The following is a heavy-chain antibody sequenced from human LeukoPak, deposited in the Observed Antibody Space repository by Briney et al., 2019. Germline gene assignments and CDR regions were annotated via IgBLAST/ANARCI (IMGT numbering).Heavy chain of an antibody. V-gene: IGHV4-34*01. CDR3: ARGLWSVDLNY. D-gene: IGHD3-3*01. Sequence: PSETLSLTCAVYGGSFSVYYWSCIRQPPGKGLEWIGEINHSGSTNYNPSLKSRVTISVDTSKNQFSLRLNSVTAADTAVYYCARGLWSVDLNYWGQGTLVTVSS. CDR2: INHSGST. CDR1: GGSFSVYY. J-gene: IGHJ4*02.